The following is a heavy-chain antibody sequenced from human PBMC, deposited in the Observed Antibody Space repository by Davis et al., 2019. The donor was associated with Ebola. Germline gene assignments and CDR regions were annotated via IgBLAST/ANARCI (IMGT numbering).Heavy chain of an antibody. D-gene: IGHD6-13*01. CDR2: ISSNGGST. CDR1: GFTFSSYG. Sequence: GESLKISCAASGFTFSSYGMHWVRQAPGIRLEYLSAISSNGGSTYYANSVKGRFTISRDNSKNTLYLQMGSLRAEDMAVYYCARGIAAAGYNWFDPWGQGTLVTVSS. CDR3: ARGIAAAGYNWFDP. J-gene: IGHJ5*02. V-gene: IGHV3-64*01.